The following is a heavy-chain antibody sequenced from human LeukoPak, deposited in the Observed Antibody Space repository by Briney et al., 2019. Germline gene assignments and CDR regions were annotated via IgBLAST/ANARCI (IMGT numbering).Heavy chain of an antibody. CDR3: AKDDNYIRFLS. Sequence: GGSLRLSCAVSGFTFSSYDMSWVRQAPGKGLEWVSGISGSGGNTYYADSVKGRFTISRDNSKNTLYLQMNSLRAEDTAVYYCAKDDNYIRFLSWGQGTLVTVSS. CDR1: GFTFSSYD. J-gene: IGHJ5*02. D-gene: IGHD3-16*01. V-gene: IGHV3-23*01. CDR2: ISGSGGNT.